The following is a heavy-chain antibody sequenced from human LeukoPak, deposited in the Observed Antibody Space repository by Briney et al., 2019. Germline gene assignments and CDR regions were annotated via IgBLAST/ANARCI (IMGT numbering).Heavy chain of an antibody. J-gene: IGHJ3*02. CDR1: GYTFTSYD. CDR3: ARGLIAAAGADAFDI. V-gene: IGHV1-8*01. D-gene: IGHD6-13*01. CDR2: MNPNSGNT. Sequence: ASVKVSCKASGYTFTSYDIDWVRQATGQGLEWMGWMNPNSGNTGYAQKFQGRVTMTRNTSISTAYMELSSLRSEDTAVYYCARGLIAAAGADAFDIWGQGTMVTVSS.